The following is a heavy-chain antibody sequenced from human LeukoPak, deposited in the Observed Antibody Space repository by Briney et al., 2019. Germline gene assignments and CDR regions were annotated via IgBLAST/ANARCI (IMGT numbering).Heavy chain of an antibody. Sequence: SVKVSCKASGDTFSSYAISWVRQAPGQGLEWMGRIIAILDIANYAHKFQGRVTMTTDTSTSTAYMELRSLRSDDTAVYYCARIGGYCGGDCFDYWGQGTLVTVSS. J-gene: IGHJ4*02. CDR1: GDTFSSYA. V-gene: IGHV1-69*04. D-gene: IGHD2-21*01. CDR3: ARIGGYCGGDCFDY. CDR2: IIAILDIA.